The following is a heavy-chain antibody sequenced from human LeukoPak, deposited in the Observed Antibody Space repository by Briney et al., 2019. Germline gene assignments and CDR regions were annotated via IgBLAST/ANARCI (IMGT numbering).Heavy chain of an antibody. J-gene: IGHJ4*02. V-gene: IGHV3-23*01. CDR1: GFTFSSYA. CDR2: ISGSGGST. CDR3: AKDLSDIVVVPAAGD. D-gene: IGHD2-2*01. Sequence: GGSLRRSCAASGFTFSSYAMSWVRQAPGKGLEWVSVISGSGGSTYYADSVKGRFTISRDNSKNTLYLQMNSLRAEDTAVYYCAKDLSDIVVVPAAGDWGQGTLVTVSS.